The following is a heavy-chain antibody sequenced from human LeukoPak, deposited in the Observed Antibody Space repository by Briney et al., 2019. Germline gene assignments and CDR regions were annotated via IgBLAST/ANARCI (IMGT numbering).Heavy chain of an antibody. CDR2: IYPGDSDT. D-gene: IGHD4-17*01. Sequence: GESLKISCKGSGYSFTSYWIGWVRQMPGKVLEWMGIIYPGDSDTRYSPSFQGQVTISADKSISTAYLQWSSLKASDTAMYNCVHYGDYVLLDYWGQGTLVTVSS. CDR1: GYSFTSYW. J-gene: IGHJ4*02. CDR3: VHYGDYVLLDY. V-gene: IGHV5-51*01.